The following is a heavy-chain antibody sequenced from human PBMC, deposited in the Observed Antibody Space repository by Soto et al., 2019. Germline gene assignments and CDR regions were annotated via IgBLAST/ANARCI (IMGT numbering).Heavy chain of an antibody. V-gene: IGHV4-39*01. J-gene: IGHJ4*02. CDR3: ARLVEGTTVVTNYFDY. D-gene: IGHD4-17*01. Sequence: SETLSLTCTVSGGSISSSSYYWGWIRQPPGKGLEWIGSIYYSGSTYYNPSLKSRVTISVDTSKNQFSLKLSSVTAADTAVYYCARLVEGTTVVTNYFDYWGQGTLVTVSS. CDR2: IYYSGST. CDR1: GGSISSSSYY.